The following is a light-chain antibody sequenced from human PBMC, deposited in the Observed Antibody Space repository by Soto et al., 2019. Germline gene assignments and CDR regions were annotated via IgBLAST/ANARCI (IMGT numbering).Light chain of an antibody. Sequence: EIVLTQSPGTLSLSPGERSTLACMSSQSVSSSYLAWYPQKPGQAPRLLIYGASSRATGIPDRFSGSGSGTDFTLTISRLEPEDFAVFFCQQYGTSEIIFGQGTRLEI. V-gene: IGKV3-20*01. J-gene: IGKJ5*01. CDR3: QQYGTSEII. CDR2: GAS. CDR1: QSVSSSY.